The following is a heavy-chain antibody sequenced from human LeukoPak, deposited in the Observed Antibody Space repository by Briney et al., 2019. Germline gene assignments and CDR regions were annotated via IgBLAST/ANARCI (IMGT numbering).Heavy chain of an antibody. CDR2: IIPILGIA. CDR1: GGTFTSYA. J-gene: IGHJ5*02. CDR3: ARTTDCSGGSCYPDP. Sequence: GSSVKVSCKASGGTFTSYAISWVRQAPGQGLEWMGRIIPILGIANYAQKFQGSVTITADKSTSTAYMELSSLRAEDTAVYYCARTTDCSGGSCYPDPWGQGTLVTVSS. D-gene: IGHD2-15*01. V-gene: IGHV1-69*04.